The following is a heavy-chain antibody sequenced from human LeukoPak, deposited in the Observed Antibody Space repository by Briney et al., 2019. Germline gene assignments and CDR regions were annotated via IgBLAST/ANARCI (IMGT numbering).Heavy chain of an antibody. CDR2: IYYSGST. V-gene: IGHV4-39*01. J-gene: IGHJ4*02. Sequence: SETLSLTCTVSGGSISGSSYYWGWIRQPPGKGLEWIGSIYYSGSTYYNPSLKSRVTISVDTSKNQFSLKLSSVTAADTAVYYCARHRPATPFDYWGQGTLVTVSS. CDR3: ARHRPATPFDY. CDR1: GGSISGSSYY.